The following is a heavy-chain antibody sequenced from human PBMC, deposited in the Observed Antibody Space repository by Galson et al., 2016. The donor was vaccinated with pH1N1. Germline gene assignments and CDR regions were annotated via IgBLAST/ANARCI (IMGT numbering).Heavy chain of an antibody. CDR3: AKGTLPGYYDY. V-gene: IGHV1-18*01. CDR2: ISGYNGNT. Sequence: SVKVSCKASGFMFSTYGFNWVRKAPGQGPEWMGRISGYNGNTIYAQKFQARISMTIDKSTSTVYLDLRSLRFDDTAVYYCAKGTLPGYYDYWGQGTLVTVSS. D-gene: IGHD3-22*01. J-gene: IGHJ4*02. CDR1: GFMFSTYG.